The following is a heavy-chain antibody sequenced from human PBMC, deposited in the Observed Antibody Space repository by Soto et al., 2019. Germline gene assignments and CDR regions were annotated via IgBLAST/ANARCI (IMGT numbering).Heavy chain of an antibody. CDR3: ARNMDYYYGRGSGNGHGV. Sequence: QVRLVQSGAEVKEPGDSVRVSCEASGYTFTAYHIHWVRQAPGQGLGWMGWINPKFGDTGYAQDFQGRVSMTSDMSISTVYMELSRLTSDDTAIYYCARNMDYYYGRGSGNGHGVWGQGTTVNVFS. CDR2: INPKFGDT. J-gene: IGHJ6*02. V-gene: IGHV1-2*02. CDR1: GYTFTAYH. D-gene: IGHD3-10*02.